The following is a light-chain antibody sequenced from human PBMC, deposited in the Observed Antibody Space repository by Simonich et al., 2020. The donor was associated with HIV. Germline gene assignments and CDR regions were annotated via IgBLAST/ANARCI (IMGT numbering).Light chain of an antibody. CDR3: QQYNNWPPLT. J-gene: IGKJ4*01. V-gene: IGKV3-15*01. Sequence: EIVMTQSPATLSVSPGERATLSCRASQSVSRKLARYQQGLGQAPRLLIYGASTRATGIPARFSGSGSGSEFTLTISSLQSEDFAVYYCQQYNNWPPLTFGGGTKVEMK. CDR1: QSVSRK. CDR2: GAS.